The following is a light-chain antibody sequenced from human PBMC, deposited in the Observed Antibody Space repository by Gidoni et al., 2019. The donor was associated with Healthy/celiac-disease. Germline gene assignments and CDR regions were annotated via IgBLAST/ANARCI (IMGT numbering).Light chain of an antibody. V-gene: IGKV3-15*01. J-gene: IGKJ2*01. Sequence: EIVMTQSPATLSVSPGERATLSCRASQSVSSNLAWYQQKPGQAPRLLIYGASTRATGIPARFSGSGSGTEFTLTISSLQSEDFAVYYCQQYNNWPPSTFAYXTKLEI. CDR1: QSVSSN. CDR3: QQYNNWPPST. CDR2: GAS.